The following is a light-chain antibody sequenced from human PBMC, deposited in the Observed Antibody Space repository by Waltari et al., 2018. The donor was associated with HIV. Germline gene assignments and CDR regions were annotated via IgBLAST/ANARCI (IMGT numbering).Light chain of an antibody. CDR2: ERS. V-gene: IGKV3-15*01. J-gene: IGKJ2*03. CDR3: HQYSDWPFS. Sequence: EIVLTQSPATLSVYPGERVTLSCRASQRIGSYLALFQQKPGQVPSLLIYERSVRATCIPARFSGSGSVTEFTLTIGSLQYEDCAVYFCHQYSDWPFSFGQGTKLEIK. CDR1: QRIGSY.